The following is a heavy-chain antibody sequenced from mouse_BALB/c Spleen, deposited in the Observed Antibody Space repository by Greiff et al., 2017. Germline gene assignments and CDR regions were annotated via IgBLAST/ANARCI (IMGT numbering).Heavy chain of an antibody. CDR3: ARDGYDVNYAMDY. V-gene: IGHV7-3*02. Sequence: EVHLVESGGGLVQPGGSLRISCATSGFTFTDYYMSWVRQPPGKALEWLGFIRNKANGYTTEYSASVKGRFTISRDDSQCILYLQMNTLRAEDSATYYYARDGYDVNYAMDYWGQGTSVTVSS. D-gene: IGHD2-2*01. CDR1: GFTFTDYY. CDR2: IRNKANGYTT. J-gene: IGHJ4*01.